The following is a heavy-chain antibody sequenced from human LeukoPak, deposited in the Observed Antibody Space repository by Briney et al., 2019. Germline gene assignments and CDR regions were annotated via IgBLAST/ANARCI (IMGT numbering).Heavy chain of an antibody. Sequence: PSETLSLTCTVTGGSISSGGYYRSWIRQHPGKGLEWTGYIYYSGSTYYNPSLKSRVTISVDTSKNQFSLKLSSVTAADTAVYYCARARGTDILTGYYNYYYYYYMDVWGKGTTVTVSS. CDR1: GGSISSGGYY. CDR3: ARARGTDILTGYYNYYYYYYMDV. CDR2: IYYSGST. D-gene: IGHD3-9*01. V-gene: IGHV4-31*03. J-gene: IGHJ6*03.